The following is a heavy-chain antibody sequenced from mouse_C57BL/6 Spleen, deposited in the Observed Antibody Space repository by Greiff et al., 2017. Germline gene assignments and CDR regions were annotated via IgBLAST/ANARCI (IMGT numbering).Heavy chain of an antibody. J-gene: IGHJ2*01. CDR3: TSLRRDY. D-gene: IGHD2-12*01. CDR2: IDPETGGT. CDR1: GYTFTDYE. Sequence: VKLQQPGAELVRPGASVTLSCKASGYTFTDYEMHWVKQTPVHGLEWIGAIDPETGGTAYNQKFKGKAILTADKSSSTAYMELRSLTSEASAVYYCTSLRRDYWGQGTTLTVSS. V-gene: IGHV1-15*01.